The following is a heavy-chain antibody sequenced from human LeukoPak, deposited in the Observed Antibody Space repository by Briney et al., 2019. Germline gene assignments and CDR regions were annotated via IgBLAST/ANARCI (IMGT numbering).Heavy chain of an antibody. CDR3: AKGHTYGMI. Sequence: PGGSLRLSCAASGFTFGDLYMTWLRQTPGKGPKWLSYISMNGTDMDYADSVRGRFTISRDNAKDTLYLQMNSLGAEDTAIYHCAKGHTYGMIWGQGTQVTVSS. V-gene: IGHV3-11*01. D-gene: IGHD5-18*01. CDR2: ISMNGTDM. CDR1: GFTFGDLY. J-gene: IGHJ4*02.